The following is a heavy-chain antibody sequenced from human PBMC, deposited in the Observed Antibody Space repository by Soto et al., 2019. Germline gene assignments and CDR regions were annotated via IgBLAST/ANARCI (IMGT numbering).Heavy chain of an antibody. Sequence: GGSLRLSCPTSGFPFSDYYMGWIRQAPGKGLEWLSHISPKSTYRNYADSVKGRFTISRDNTKSSLLLQMNSLGVEDTAVYYRVRGGGGGLFEHWGQGVLVTVSS. D-gene: IGHD2-21*01. CDR1: GFPFSDYY. CDR3: VRGGGGGLFEH. V-gene: IGHV3-11*06. CDR2: ISPKSTYR. J-gene: IGHJ4*02.